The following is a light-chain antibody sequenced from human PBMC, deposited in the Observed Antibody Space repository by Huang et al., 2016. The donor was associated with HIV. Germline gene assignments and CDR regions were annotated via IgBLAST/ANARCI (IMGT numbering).Light chain of an antibody. CDR2: AAS. CDR1: QGAGNS. J-gene: IGKJ2*01. Sequence: DIQMTQSPSSLSTSVGDRVTIPCRASQGAGNSFAWYQQKPGKVPKLLIDAASTLRSGVPSRFSGSGSGTEFTLSISGLQPEDVATYYCQKYNSAPYTFGQGTRLDIK. CDR3: QKYNSAPYT. V-gene: IGKV1-27*01.